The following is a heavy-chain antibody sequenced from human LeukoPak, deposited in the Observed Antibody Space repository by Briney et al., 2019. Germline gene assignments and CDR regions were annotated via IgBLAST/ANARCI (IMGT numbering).Heavy chain of an antibody. Sequence: PGGSLRLSCAASGFTFSSYAMSWVRQAPGKGLEWVSAISGSGGSTYYADSVKGRFTISRDNSKNTLYLQMNSLRDEDTAVYYCARDRSEYYYGSGSSDYWGQGTLVTVSS. CDR2: ISGSGGST. V-gene: IGHV3-23*01. D-gene: IGHD3-10*01. CDR1: GFTFSSYA. J-gene: IGHJ4*02. CDR3: ARDRSEYYYGSGSSDY.